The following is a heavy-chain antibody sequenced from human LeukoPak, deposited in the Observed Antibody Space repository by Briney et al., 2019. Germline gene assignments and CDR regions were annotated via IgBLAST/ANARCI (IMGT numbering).Heavy chain of an antibody. Sequence: ASVKVSCKASGYTFTGYYMHWVRQAPGQGLEWMGWINPKSGDTSYAQKFQGRVTMTRDTSINTAYMELSRLRSDDTAVYYCARENWNDGSFDYWGQGTLVTVSS. CDR1: GYTFTGYY. J-gene: IGHJ4*02. D-gene: IGHD1-1*01. V-gene: IGHV1-2*02. CDR2: INPKSGDT. CDR3: ARENWNDGSFDY.